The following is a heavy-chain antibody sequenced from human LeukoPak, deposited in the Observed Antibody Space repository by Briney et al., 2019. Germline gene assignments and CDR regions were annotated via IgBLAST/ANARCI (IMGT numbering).Heavy chain of an antibody. J-gene: IGHJ4*02. V-gene: IGHV1-69*04. D-gene: IGHD7-27*01. Sequence: ASVKVPCKTSGYIFIDYDLNWVRQAPGQGLEWMGRIIPILGIANYAQKFQGRVTITADKFTSTAYMELSSLRSEDTAVYYCASTANWGGGYFDYWGQGTLVTVSS. CDR3: ASTANWGGGYFDY. CDR2: IIPILGIA. CDR1: GYIFIDYD.